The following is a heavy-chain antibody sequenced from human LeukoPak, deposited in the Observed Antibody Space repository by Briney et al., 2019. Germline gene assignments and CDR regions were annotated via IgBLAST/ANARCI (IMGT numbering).Heavy chain of an antibody. CDR1: GYTFTSYG. D-gene: IGHD2-2*01. CDR3: ATPYCSSTSCPPYYYYGMDV. V-gene: IGHV1-18*01. Sequence: ASVKVSCKASGYTFTSYGISWVRQAPGQGLEWMGWISAYNGNTNYAQKFQGRVTMTEDTSTDTAYMELSSLRSEDTAVYYCATPYCSSTSCPPYYYYGMDVWGQGTTVTVSS. J-gene: IGHJ6*02. CDR2: ISAYNGNT.